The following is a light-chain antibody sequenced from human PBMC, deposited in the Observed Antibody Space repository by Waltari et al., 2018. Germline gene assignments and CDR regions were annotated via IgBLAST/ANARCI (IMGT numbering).Light chain of an antibody. J-gene: IGLJ1*01. CDR2: DFH. V-gene: IGLV2-14*03. Sequence: QSALTQPASVSGSPGQSITISCTGTSSDVGHYDYVSWFQQHPGNAPKLIIYDFHHRPSGVSTRFSGSKSGNTASLTISGLQAEDEADYYCYSFTTSSTRVFGTGTKVTVL. CDR3: YSFTTSSTRV. CDR1: SSDVGHYDY.